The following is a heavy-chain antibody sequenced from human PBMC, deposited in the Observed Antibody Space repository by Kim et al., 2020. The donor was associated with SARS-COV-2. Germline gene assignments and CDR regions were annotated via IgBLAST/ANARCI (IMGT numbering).Heavy chain of an antibody. D-gene: IGHD3-10*01. J-gene: IGHJ6*02. V-gene: IGHV3-11*04. Sequence: RFTISRDNAKNSLYLQMNSLRAEDKAVYYCARYHHMVPHLDHMGAHGMDVWGQGTTVTVSS. CDR3: ARYHHMVPHLDHMGAHGMDV.